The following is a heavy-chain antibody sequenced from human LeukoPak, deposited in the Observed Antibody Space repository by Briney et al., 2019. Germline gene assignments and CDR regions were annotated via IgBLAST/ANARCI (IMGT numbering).Heavy chain of an antibody. CDR3: ARGGSVVPAANLGY. D-gene: IGHD2-2*01. CDR1: GFTFSSYA. J-gene: IGHJ4*02. CDR2: ISYDGSNK. Sequence: GGSLRLSCAASGFTFSSYAMHWVRQAPGKGLEWVAVISYDGSNKYYADSVKGRFTISRDNSKNTLYLQMNSLRAEDTAVYYCARGGSVVPAANLGYWGQGTLVTVSS. V-gene: IGHV3-30-3*01.